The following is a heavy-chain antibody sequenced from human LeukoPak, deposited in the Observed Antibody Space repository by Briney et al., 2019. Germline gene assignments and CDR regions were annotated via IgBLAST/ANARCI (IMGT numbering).Heavy chain of an antibody. D-gene: IGHD3-22*01. V-gene: IGHV1-2*02. CDR1: GYTFTGYY. CDR3: AGGYRYYYDSSGWGAFDI. Sequence: ASVKVSCKASGYTFTGYYMHWVRQASGQGLELMRCINPNSGSTNYAQKFQGRVTMTRDTSISTAYMELSRLRSDDTAVYYCAGGYRYYYDSSGWGAFDIWGQGTMVTVSS. J-gene: IGHJ3*02. CDR2: INPNSGST.